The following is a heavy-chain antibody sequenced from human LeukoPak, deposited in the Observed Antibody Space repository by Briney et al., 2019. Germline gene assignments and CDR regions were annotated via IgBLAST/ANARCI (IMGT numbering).Heavy chain of an antibody. CDR1: GFTLSSYS. CDR2: ISGASIDI. Sequence: GGSLRLSCAASGFTLSSYSMSWVRQAPGKGLEWVSSISGASIDIYYADSVKGRFTISRDNAKNSLYLNMNSLSVEGAAVYFCVRDRYSIGEYNYYYAMDVWGQGTTVTVSS. V-gene: IGHV3-21*01. CDR3: VRDRYSIGEYNYYYAMDV. D-gene: IGHD4-11*01. J-gene: IGHJ6*02.